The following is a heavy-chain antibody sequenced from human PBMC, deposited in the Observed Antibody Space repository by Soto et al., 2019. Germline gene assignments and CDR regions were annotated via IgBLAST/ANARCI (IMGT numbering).Heavy chain of an antibody. CDR2: IYYSGST. CDR3: ARGKRYCSGGSCYSSYYYGMDV. V-gene: IGHV4-31*03. J-gene: IGHJ6*02. D-gene: IGHD2-15*01. Sequence: LSLTCTVSGGSISSGGYYWSWIRQHPGKGLEWIGYIYYSGSTYYNPSLKSRVTISVDTSKNQFSLKLSSVTAADTAVYYCARGKRYCSGGSCYSSYYYGMDVWGQGTTVTVSS. CDR1: GGSISSGGYY.